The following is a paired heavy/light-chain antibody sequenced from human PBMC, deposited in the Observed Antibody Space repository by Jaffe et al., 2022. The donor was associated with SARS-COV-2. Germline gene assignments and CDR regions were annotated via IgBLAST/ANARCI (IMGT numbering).Light chain of an antibody. Sequence: DFVMTQSPDSLAVSLGERATINCKSSQNLLYSSNNKNYLAWYQQKPGQPPKLLIHWASTRESGVPDRFSGSGSGTDFTLTISSLQAEDVAVYYCQQYYSTPPYTFGQGTKLEIK. CDR3: QQYYSTPPYT. CDR1: QNLLYSSNNKNY. J-gene: IGKJ2*01. CDR2: WAS. V-gene: IGKV4-1*01.
Heavy chain of an antibody. CDR1: GFTVSSKY. CDR3: TGGFQPGWCDY. D-gene: IGHD2-21*01. Sequence: EVQLVESGGGLIQPGGSLRLSCAVSGFTVSSKYMSWVRQAPGKGLEWVSILYSGGTTYYADSVKGRFTISRDNSKNTLFLQMNSLRAEDTAVYYCTGGFQPGWCDYWGQGTLVTVSS. CDR2: LYSGGTT. J-gene: IGHJ4*02. V-gene: IGHV3-53*01.